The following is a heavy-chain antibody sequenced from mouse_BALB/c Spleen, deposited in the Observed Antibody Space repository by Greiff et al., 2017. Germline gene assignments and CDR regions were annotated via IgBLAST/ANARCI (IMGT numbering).Heavy chain of an antibody. Sequence: EVQLQESGPGLVKPSQSLSLTCTVTGYSITSDYAWNWIRQFPGNKLEWMGYISYSGSTSYNPSLKSRISITRDTSKNQFFLQLNSVTTEDTATYYCARSPYYGKRGFDYWGQGTTLTVSS. D-gene: IGHD2-10*01. CDR1: GYSITSDYA. CDR3: ARSPYYGKRGFDY. J-gene: IGHJ2*01. CDR2: ISYSGST. V-gene: IGHV3-2*02.